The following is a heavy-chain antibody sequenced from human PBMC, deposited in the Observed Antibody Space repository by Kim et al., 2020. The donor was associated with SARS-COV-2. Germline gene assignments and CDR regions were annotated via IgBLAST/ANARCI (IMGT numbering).Heavy chain of an antibody. CDR3: ARGRQGQNTLLGELLGYFDY. V-gene: IGHV4-34*01. J-gene: IGHJ4*02. D-gene: IGHD3-10*01. Sequence: SETLSLTCAVYGGSFSGYYWSWIRQPPGKGLEWVGEINHSGSTNYNPSLKSRVTISVDTSKNQFSLKLSSVTAADTAVYYCARGRQGQNTLLGELLGYFDYWGQGTLVTVSS. CDR2: INHSGST. CDR1: GGSFSGYY.